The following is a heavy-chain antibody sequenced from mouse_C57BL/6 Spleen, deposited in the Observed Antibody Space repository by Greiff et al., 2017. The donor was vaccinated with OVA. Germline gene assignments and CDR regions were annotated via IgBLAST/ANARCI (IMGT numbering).Heavy chain of an antibody. CDR3: ANVYYGNPWFAY. Sequence: QVQLQQPGPELVKPGASVKISCKASGYSFTSYYIHWVKQRPGQGLEWIGWIYPGSGNTKYNEKFKGKATLTADTSSSTAYMQLSSLTSEDSAVYYCANVYYGNPWFAYWGQGTLVTVSA. D-gene: IGHD2-1*01. CDR1: GYSFTSYY. V-gene: IGHV1-66*01. J-gene: IGHJ3*01. CDR2: IYPGSGNT.